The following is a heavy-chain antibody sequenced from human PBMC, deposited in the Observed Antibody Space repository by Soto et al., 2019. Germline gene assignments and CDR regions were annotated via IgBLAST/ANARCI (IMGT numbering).Heavy chain of an antibody. J-gene: IGHJ4*02. Sequence: GGSLRLSCAASGFTFSSYGMHWVRQAPGKGLEWVALISYDGSNKYYADSVKGRFTISRDNSKNTLYLQMNSLRAEDTAVYYCAKRVPWSFWGQGTLVPVSA. CDR2: ISYDGSNK. V-gene: IGHV3-30*18. CDR3: AKRVPWSF. CDR1: GFTFSSYG. D-gene: IGHD1-26*01.